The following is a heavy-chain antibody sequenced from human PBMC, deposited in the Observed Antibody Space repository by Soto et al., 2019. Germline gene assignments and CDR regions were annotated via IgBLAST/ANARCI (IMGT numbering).Heavy chain of an antibody. CDR3: TWSDTRNGYNQDHYFDY. V-gene: IGHV1-69*13. J-gene: IGHJ4*02. CDR2: ILPIFGTP. Sequence: SVKVSCKTSGGTFRNNAISWVRQAPGQGLEWMGWILPIFGTPNYAQRFQGRVTITADDSATTAFMELRGLRPEDTAVYFCTWSDTRNGYNQDHYFDYWGQGTRVTVSS. CDR1: GGTFRNNA. D-gene: IGHD5-12*01.